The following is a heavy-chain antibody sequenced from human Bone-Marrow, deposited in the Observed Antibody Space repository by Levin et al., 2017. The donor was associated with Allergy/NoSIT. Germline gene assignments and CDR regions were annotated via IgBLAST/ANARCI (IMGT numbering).Heavy chain of an antibody. CDR1: GDSIGEYY. J-gene: IGHJ4*02. CDR2: LYRTGST. Sequence: KSSETLSLTCTVSGDSIGEYYWTWIRQPAGKGLEWIGRLYRTGSTIITPSFKSRVTMSVDTSKNQFSLSLRSVTAADTAVYYCARASPPIANAATGAFDFWGQGTLVTVSS. D-gene: IGHD2-15*01. V-gene: IGHV4-4*07. CDR3: ARASPPIANAATGAFDF.